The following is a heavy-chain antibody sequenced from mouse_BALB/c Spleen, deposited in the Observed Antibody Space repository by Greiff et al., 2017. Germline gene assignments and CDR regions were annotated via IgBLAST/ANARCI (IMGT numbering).Heavy chain of an antibody. CDR3: ARGYGYDEAGGWFAY. V-gene: IGHV14-3*02. CDR2: IDPANGNT. J-gene: IGHJ3*01. D-gene: IGHD2-2*01. CDR1: GFNIKDTY. Sequence: EVQRVESGAELVKPGASVKLSCTASGFNIKDTYMHWVKQRPEQGLEWIGRIDPANGNTKYDPKFQGKATITADTSSNTAYLQLSSLTSEDTAVYYCARGYGYDEAGGWFAYWGQGTLVTVSA.